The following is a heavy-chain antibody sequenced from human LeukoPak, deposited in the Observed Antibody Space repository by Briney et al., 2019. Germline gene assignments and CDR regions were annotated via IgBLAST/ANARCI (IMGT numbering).Heavy chain of an antibody. CDR1: GGSISSYY. V-gene: IGHV4-59*01. D-gene: IGHD3-22*01. J-gene: IGHJ6*03. CDR3: ARSDYYDSSGYPGPYYYYYYMDV. CDR2: IYYSGST. Sequence: PSETLSLTCTVSGGSISSYYWSWIRQPPGKGLEWIGDIYYSGSTNYNPSLKSRVTISVDTSKNQFSLKLSSVTAADPAVYYCARSDYYDSSGYPGPYYYYYYMDVWGKGTTVTVSS.